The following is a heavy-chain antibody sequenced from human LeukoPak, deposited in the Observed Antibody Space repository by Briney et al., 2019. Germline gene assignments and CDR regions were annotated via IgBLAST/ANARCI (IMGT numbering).Heavy chain of an antibody. J-gene: IGHJ4*02. V-gene: IGHV4-34*01. D-gene: IGHD5-18*01. CDR1: GGSFSGYY. CDR3: ARLDTTIHNLDF. Sequence: SETLSLTCAVYGGSFSGYYWSWIRQPPGKGLEWIGEINHTGSTSYNSSLKSRVTMSVDTSKSQSSLKLSSVTAADTAVYYCARLDTTIHNLDFWGQGTLVTVSS. CDR2: INHTGST.